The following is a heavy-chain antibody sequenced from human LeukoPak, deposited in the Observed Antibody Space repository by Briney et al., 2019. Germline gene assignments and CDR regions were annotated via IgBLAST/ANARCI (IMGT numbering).Heavy chain of an antibody. D-gene: IGHD6-25*01. Sequence: GGSLRLSCAASGFIFSSKSMNWVRQAPGKGLEWVSYISYGSGTIYYADSVKGRFTISRDNAENSLYLQMNSLRDEDTAVYYCARDFSPGQRFYFDYWGQGTLVTASS. J-gene: IGHJ4*02. CDR2: ISYGSGTI. CDR3: ARDFSPGQRFYFDY. CDR1: GFIFSSKS. V-gene: IGHV3-48*02.